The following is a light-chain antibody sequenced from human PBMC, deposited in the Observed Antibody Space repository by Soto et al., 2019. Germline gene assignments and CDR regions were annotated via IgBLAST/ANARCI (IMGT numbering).Light chain of an antibody. Sequence: DIQMTQSPSTLSASIGDRVTITCRASQSISSWLAWYQQKPGKAPKVLISEASSLESGVPSRFSGNGSGTXXXXXXSSLQPDDFATYYCQQYNSYFGGGTKVDIK. CDR3: QQYNSY. CDR2: EAS. J-gene: IGKJ4*01. V-gene: IGKV1-5*01. CDR1: QSISSW.